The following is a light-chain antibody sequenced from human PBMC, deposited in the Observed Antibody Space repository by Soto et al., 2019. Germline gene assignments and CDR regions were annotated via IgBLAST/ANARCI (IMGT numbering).Light chain of an antibody. CDR3: QQRSNWQIT. J-gene: IGKJ5*01. V-gene: IGKV3-11*01. CDR2: DAS. Sequence: EIVLSQSPATLSLSPGERATLSCRASQSVSSYLAWYQQKPGQAPRLLIYDASNRATGISTRFSGSESGTDFTLTISSLEAEDFAVYYCQQRSNWQITFGQGTRLEIK. CDR1: QSVSSY.